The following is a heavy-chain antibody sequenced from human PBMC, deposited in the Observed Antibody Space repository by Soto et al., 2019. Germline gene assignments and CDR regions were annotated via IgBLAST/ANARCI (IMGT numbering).Heavy chain of an antibody. CDR2: IYYSGST. CDR3: GRRGSGGWFDVFDI. J-gene: IGHJ3*02. CDR1: GGSISSYY. V-gene: IGHV4-59*08. Sequence: QVQLQESGPGLVKPSETLSLTCTVSGGSISSYYWSWIRQPPGKGLEWIGYIYYSGSTNYNPSLKGRAPISEDPSKTQSPLKLSSVPAADTAVYYCGRRGSGGWFDVFDIGGQGTMVPVSS. D-gene: IGHD2-15*01.